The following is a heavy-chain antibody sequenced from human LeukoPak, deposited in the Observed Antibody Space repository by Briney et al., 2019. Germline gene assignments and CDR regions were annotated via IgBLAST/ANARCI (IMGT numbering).Heavy chain of an antibody. CDR3: ARAPLPPHFDY. Sequence: SETLSLTCTVSGGSIGSPYWNWIRQPPGKGLEWIGYIYYSGNTNYNPSLKSRVTFSMDTSKNQFSLRLTSVTAADTAVYYCARAPLPPHFDYWGQGTLVTVSS. CDR2: IYYSGNT. D-gene: IGHD1-14*01. V-gene: IGHV4-59*11. J-gene: IGHJ4*02. CDR1: GGSIGSPY.